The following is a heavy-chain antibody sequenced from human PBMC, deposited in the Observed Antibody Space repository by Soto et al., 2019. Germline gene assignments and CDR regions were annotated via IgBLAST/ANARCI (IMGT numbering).Heavy chain of an antibody. D-gene: IGHD6-6*01. V-gene: IGHV1-8*01. CDR3: ARCRAEYNSWLGRDY. J-gene: IGHJ4*02. CDR2: MNPNTGNT. Sequence: QVQLVQSGAEVKKPGASVKVSCKASGHTFSSHDINWVRQATGQGLEWMGWMNPNTGNTGYAQTFQGIGSMTRDTSINTAYMEWSSLRSEDTDVYYGARCRAEYNSWLGRDYWGQGTLVTVSS. CDR1: GHTFSSHD.